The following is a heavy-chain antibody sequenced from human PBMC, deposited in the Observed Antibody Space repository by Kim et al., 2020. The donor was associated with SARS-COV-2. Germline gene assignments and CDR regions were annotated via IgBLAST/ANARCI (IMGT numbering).Heavy chain of an antibody. CDR3: ARGGGNSFVTY. J-gene: IGHJ4*02. D-gene: IGHD2-21*02. CDR1: GGSFSGYY. V-gene: IGHV4-34*01. Sequence: SETLSLTCAVYGGSFSGYYWSWIRQPPGKGLEWIGEINHSGSTNYNPSLKSRVTISVDTSKNQFSLKLSSVTAADTAVYYCARGGGNSFVTYWGQGTLVTVSS. CDR2: INHSGST.